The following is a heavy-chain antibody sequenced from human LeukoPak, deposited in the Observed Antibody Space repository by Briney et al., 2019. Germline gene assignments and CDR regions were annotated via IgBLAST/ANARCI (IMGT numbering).Heavy chain of an antibody. CDR2: IYPGDSDT. Sequence: GESLQISCKGSGYSFTSYWIGWVRPLPGKGLEWMGIIYPGDSDTRYSPSFQGQVTISADKSISTAYLQWSSLKASDTAMYYCARLYYYDTSGYALDYWGQGTLVTVSS. V-gene: IGHV5-51*01. D-gene: IGHD3-22*01. J-gene: IGHJ4*02. CDR1: GYSFTSYW. CDR3: ARLYYYDTSGYALDY.